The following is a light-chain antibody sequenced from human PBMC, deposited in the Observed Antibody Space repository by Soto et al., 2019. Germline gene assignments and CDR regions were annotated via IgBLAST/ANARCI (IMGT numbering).Light chain of an antibody. CDR1: SSDVGSYNL. CDR3: CSYAGSSTFRV. CDR2: EGS. J-gene: IGLJ2*01. V-gene: IGLV2-23*03. Sequence: QSVLTQPASVSGSPGQSITISCTGTSSDVGSYNLVSWYQQHPGKAPKLMIYEGSKRPSGVSNRFSGSKSGNTASLTISGLQVEDEADYYCCSYAGSSTFRVFGGGTKLTVL.